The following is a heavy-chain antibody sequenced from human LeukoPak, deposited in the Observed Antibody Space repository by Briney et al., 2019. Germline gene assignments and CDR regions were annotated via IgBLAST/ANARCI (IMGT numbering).Heavy chain of an antibody. V-gene: IGHV1-2*02. CDR1: GYTFTGYY. CDR2: INPNSGGT. CDR3: ARDAQPDTAMVIRYYYYYMDV. Sequence: ASVKVSCKASGYTFTGYYMHWVRQAPGQGLEWMGWINPNSGGTNYAQKFQGRVTMTRDTSISTAYMELSRMRSDDTAVYYCARDAQPDTAMVIRYYYYYMDVWGKGTTVTVSS. J-gene: IGHJ6*03. D-gene: IGHD5-18*01.